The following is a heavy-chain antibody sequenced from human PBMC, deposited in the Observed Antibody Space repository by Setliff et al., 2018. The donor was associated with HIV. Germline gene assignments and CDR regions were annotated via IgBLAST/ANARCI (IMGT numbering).Heavy chain of an antibody. Sequence: ASVKVSCKASGYTFTDYYIHWVRQAPGQGLEWMGWINSASGGTNYAQNFQGRVTVTRDTSINTAYVELNSLKSDDTAVYYCARDYLHVFDIWGQGTMVTFSS. J-gene: IGHJ3*02. CDR3: ARDYLHVFDI. CDR2: INSASGGT. CDR1: GYTFTDYY. V-gene: IGHV1-2*02.